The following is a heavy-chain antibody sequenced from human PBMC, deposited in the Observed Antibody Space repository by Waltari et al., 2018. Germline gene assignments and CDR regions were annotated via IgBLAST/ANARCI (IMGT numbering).Heavy chain of an antibody. CDR3: ARGTPGFFDI. V-gene: IGHV3-48*04. CDR2: ITASGGAI. D-gene: IGHD3-10*01. Sequence: EVQLVESGGGLVQPGGSLRLSCAASALTFVSYSMNWVRQAPGKGLEWISYITASGGAIYYADSVKGRFSISRDGAKKSLYLQMNSLRAEDTAVYYCARGTPGFFDIWGQGTMVTVSS. CDR1: ALTFVSYS. J-gene: IGHJ3*02.